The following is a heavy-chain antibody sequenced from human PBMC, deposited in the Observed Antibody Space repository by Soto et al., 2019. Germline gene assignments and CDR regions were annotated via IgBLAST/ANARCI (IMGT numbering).Heavy chain of an antibody. D-gene: IGHD6-13*01. J-gene: IGHJ5*02. V-gene: IGHV4-38-2*01. CDR1: GFSISSGYY. Sequence: SETLSLTCAVSGFSISSGYYWGWIRQPPGQGLEWIGSIYHSGSAYHNPSLKSRVTISVDTSKNQLSLKLTSVTAADTAVYYCARGGKAAAGSYNWFDPWGQGTLVTVSS. CDR2: IYHSGSA. CDR3: ARGGKAAAGSYNWFDP.